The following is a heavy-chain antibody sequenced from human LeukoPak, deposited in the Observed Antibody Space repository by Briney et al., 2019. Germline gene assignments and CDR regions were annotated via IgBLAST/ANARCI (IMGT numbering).Heavy chain of an antibody. J-gene: IGHJ5*01. CDR3: ARDVGSGDGHNLDS. CDR2: ISAYSGNK. CDR1: GYTFTSYG. V-gene: IGHV1-18*01. Sequence: ASVKVSCKGAGYTFTSYGFSWVRQAPGQGLEWIGWISAYSGNKKYGQRFQDRVTMTTDASTSTSYMELRSLGSDDTAVYYCARDVGSGDGHNLDSWGHGTLVIVSS. D-gene: IGHD5-24*01.